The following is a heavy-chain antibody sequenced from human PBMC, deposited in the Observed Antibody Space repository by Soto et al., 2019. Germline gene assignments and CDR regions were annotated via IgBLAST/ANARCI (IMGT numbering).Heavy chain of an antibody. Sequence: PGGSLRLSCAASGFTFSSYAMHWVRQAPGKGLEWVAVISYDGSNKYYADSVKGRFTISRDNSKNTLYLQMNSLRAEDTAVYYCASARDGYNYGTHDYWGQGTLVTVSS. CDR3: ASARDGYNYGTHDY. CDR2: ISYDGSNK. CDR1: GFTFSSYA. J-gene: IGHJ4*02. V-gene: IGHV3-30-3*01. D-gene: IGHD5-12*01.